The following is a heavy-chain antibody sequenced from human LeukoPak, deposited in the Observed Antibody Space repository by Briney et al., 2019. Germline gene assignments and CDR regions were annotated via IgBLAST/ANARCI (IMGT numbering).Heavy chain of an antibody. V-gene: IGHV4-31*03. J-gene: IGHJ6*02. Sequence: SQTLSLTCTVSGGSISSGGYYWSWIRQHPGKGLEWIGYIYYSGSTNYNPSLKSRVTISVDTSKNQFSLKLSSVTAADTAVYYCARAITGTTFTYYYYGMDVWGQGTTVTVSS. CDR3: ARAITGTTFTYYYYGMDV. CDR1: GGSISSGGYY. CDR2: IYYSGST. D-gene: IGHD1-20*01.